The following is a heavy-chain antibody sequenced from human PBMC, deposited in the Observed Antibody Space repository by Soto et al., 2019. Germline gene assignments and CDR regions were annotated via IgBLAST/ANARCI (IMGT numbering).Heavy chain of an antibody. V-gene: IGHV1-18*04. CDR2: ISAYNGNT. CDR3: ARDRDIVVVPAAISNYYYGMDV. CDR1: GYTFTSYG. Sequence: QVQRVQSGAEVKKPGASVKVSCKASGYTFTSYGISWVRQAPGQGLEWMGWISAYNGNTNYAQKLQGRVTMTTDTSTSTAYMELRSLRSDDTAVYYCARDRDIVVVPAAISNYYYGMDVWGQGTTVTVSS. J-gene: IGHJ6*02. D-gene: IGHD2-2*02.